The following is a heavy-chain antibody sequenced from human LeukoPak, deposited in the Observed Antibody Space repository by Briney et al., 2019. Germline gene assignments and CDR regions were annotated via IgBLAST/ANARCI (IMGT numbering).Heavy chain of an antibody. Sequence: GGPLRLSCAASGFTFDAHAMHWVRQAPGRGLEWVSGISWNSANIGYADSVRGRFTISRDNAKNSLYLQVNSLRAEDAALYYCAKDMFYCSSNSCSLDTNGLDYWGRGTLVTVSS. J-gene: IGHJ4*02. CDR1: GFTFDAHA. CDR3: AKDMFYCSSNSCSLDTNGLDY. V-gene: IGHV3-9*01. D-gene: IGHD2-2*01. CDR2: ISWNSANI.